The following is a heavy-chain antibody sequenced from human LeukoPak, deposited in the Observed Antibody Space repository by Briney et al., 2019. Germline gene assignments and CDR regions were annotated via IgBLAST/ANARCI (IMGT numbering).Heavy chain of an antibody. CDR3: ARGRVTTTGFLYY. CDR1: GFTFSSYS. CDR2: ISSSSSYI. Sequence: GGSLRLSCAASGFTFSSYSMNWVRQAPGKGLEWVSSISSSSSYIYYAVSVKGRFTISRDNAKNSLYLQMNSLRAEDTAVYYCARGRVTTTGFLYYWGQGTLVTVSS. J-gene: IGHJ4*02. D-gene: IGHD4-17*01. V-gene: IGHV3-21*01.